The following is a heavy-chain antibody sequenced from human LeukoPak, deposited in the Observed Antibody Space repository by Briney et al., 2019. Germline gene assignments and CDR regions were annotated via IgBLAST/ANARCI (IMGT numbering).Heavy chain of an antibody. V-gene: IGHV5-51*01. J-gene: IGHJ5*02. D-gene: IGHD3-10*01. Sequence: GESLKISCQGSEYSFTSYWIGWVRQMPGKGLEWMGIIYPGDSDTTYSPSFQGQVTISADKSISTAYLQWSSLKASDSAMYYCARRGQSWFDPWGQGTLVTVSS. CDR2: IYPGDSDT. CDR1: EYSFTSYW. CDR3: ARRGQSWFDP.